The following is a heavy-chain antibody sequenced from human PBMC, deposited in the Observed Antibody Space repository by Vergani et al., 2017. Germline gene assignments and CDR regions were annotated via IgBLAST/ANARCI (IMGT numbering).Heavy chain of an antibody. D-gene: IGHD2-15*01. Sequence: QVQLQESGPGLVKPSETLSLTCTVSGGSISSYYWSWIRQPPGKGLEWIGYIYYSGSTNYNPSLKSRVTISVDTSKNQFSRKLSSVTAADTAVYYCARDRVAAPDYYYYGMDVWGQGTTVTVSS. V-gene: IGHV4-59*01. CDR3: ARDRVAAPDYYYYGMDV. J-gene: IGHJ6*02. CDR1: GGSISSYY. CDR2: IYYSGST.